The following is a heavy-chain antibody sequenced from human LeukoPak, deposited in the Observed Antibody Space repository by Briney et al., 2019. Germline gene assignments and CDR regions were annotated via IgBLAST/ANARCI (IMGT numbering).Heavy chain of an antibody. D-gene: IGHD2-2*01. V-gene: IGHV3-48*03. CDR2: IIGSVSTI. J-gene: IGHJ4*02. CDR3: ERGRLCSSARCYWFDY. Sequence: GGSLKFSCQASGFTFRSYAMNWVRQAPGKGLEWVSNIIGSVSTINYADSVKGRFTISRDNAKNSLYLQMNSLRAEDTAVYYCERGRLCSSARCYWFDYWGQGTLVTVSS. CDR1: GFTFRSYA.